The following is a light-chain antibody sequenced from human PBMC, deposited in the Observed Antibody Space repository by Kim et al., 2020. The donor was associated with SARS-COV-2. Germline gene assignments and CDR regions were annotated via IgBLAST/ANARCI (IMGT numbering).Light chain of an antibody. CDR3: QQYNNWPPLT. CDR2: GSS. Sequence: SPGERATLSCRASQSVSSNLAWYQQKHGQAPRLLIYGSSTRATGIPARCSGSGSGTEFTLTISSLQSEDFAVYYCQQYNNWPPLTFGGGTKVEIK. CDR1: QSVSSN. J-gene: IGKJ4*01. V-gene: IGKV3D-15*01.